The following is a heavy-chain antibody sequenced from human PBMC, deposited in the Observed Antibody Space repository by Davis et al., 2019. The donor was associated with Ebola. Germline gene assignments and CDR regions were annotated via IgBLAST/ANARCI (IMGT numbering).Heavy chain of an antibody. D-gene: IGHD3-22*01. Sequence: SATVSRMASRYTFTTYVISRLRQAPGQGLEWMGWINVNNGNPQFPQRAQGRITMTTDISASTAYMELRRLKSDDTAVYYCARGSRAFDNSAYHNVVEPHGYWGQGTLVTVSS. CDR2: INVNNGNP. J-gene: IGHJ4*02. CDR3: ARGSRAFDNSAYHNVVEPHGY. CDR1: RYTFTTYV. V-gene: IGHV1-18*04.